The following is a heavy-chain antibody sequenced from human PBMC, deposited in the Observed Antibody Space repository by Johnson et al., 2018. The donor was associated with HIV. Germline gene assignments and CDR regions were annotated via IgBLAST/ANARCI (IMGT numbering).Heavy chain of an antibody. J-gene: IGHJ3*02. V-gene: IGHV3-66*03. Sequence: VQLVESGGGLIQPGGSLRLSCAASGFTVSSNYMSWVRQAPGKGLEWVSVIYSGGSTYYADSVKGRVTISRDDSKNTLYLRLNSLRPEDSAVYYCAKDVSVVTPSGSFDIWGQGTRVTVSS. CDR2: IYSGGST. CDR3: AKDVSVVTPSGSFDI. CDR1: GFTVSSNY. D-gene: IGHD4-23*01.